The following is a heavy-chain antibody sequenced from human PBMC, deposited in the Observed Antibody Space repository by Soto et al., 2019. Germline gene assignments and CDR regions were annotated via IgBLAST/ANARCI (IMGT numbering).Heavy chain of an antibody. CDR3: ASQGLHLGELSSGFDY. CDR2: INPSGGST. V-gene: IGHV1-46*03. J-gene: IGHJ4*02. D-gene: IGHD3-16*02. CDR1: GYTFTSYY. Sequence: QVRLVQSGAEVKKPGASVKVSCKASGYTFTSYYMHWVRQAPGQGLEWMGIINPSGGSTSYAQKFQGRVTMTRDTSTSTVYMELSSLRSEDTAVYYCASQGLHLGELSSGFDYWGQGTLVTVSS.